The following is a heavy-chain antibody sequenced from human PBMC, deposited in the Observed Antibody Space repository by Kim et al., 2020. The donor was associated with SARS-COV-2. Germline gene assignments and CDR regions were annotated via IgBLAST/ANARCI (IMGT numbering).Heavy chain of an antibody. D-gene: IGHD6-6*01. J-gene: IGHJ3*02. Sequence: YAHSVKGRFTSARDISKTTLYLQMKSLRAEDTAVYYCAKRVGGLAARLFAFDIWGQGTMVTVSS. CDR3: AKRVGGLAARLFAFDI. V-gene: IGHV3-23*01.